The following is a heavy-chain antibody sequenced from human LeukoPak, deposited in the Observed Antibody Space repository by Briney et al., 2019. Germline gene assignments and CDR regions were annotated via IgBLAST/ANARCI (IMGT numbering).Heavy chain of an antibody. CDR3: ARDVYCSGGSCYPTGVDY. CDR2: ISACNGNT. V-gene: IGHV1-18*01. Sequence: GASVKVSCKASGYTFTSYGISWVRQAPGQGLEWMGWISACNGNTNYAQKLQGRATMTTDTSTSTAYMELRSLRSDDTAVYYCARDVYCSGGSCYPTGVDYWGQGTLVTVSS. D-gene: IGHD2-15*01. J-gene: IGHJ4*02. CDR1: GYTFTSYG.